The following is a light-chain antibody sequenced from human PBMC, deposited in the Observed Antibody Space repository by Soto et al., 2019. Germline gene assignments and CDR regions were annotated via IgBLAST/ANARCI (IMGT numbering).Light chain of an antibody. CDR3: QQSSTIPQT. V-gene: IGKV1-39*01. CDR2: AAS. J-gene: IGKJ1*01. Sequence: DIQMTQSPSSLSASVGDRVTISCRSSQHISTYLNWYQHKPGKAPKLLVYAASTLQSGVPSRFSGSGSGTDFRLTISSLQPEDFATYYCQQSSTIPQTFGQGTKVDLK. CDR1: QHISTY.